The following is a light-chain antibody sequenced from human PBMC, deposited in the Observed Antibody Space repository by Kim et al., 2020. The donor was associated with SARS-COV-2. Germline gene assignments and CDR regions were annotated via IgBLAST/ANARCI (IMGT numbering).Light chain of an antibody. Sequence: WSPGEIATPSGRANQNIRKYLGWYQQKPGQAPRLLISDAFKRATGIPARFSGSGSGTDFTLTISSLEPEDSAIYFCQQRSNWPPTFGQGTKVDIK. CDR1: QNIRKY. CDR3: QQRSNWPPT. CDR2: DAF. V-gene: IGKV3-11*01. J-gene: IGKJ1*01.